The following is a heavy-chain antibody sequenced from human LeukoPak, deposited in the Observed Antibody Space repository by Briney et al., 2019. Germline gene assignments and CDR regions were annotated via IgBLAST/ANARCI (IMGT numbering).Heavy chain of an antibody. J-gene: IGHJ4*02. CDR3: ARGDYGGTFDY. D-gene: IGHD4-23*01. Sequence: PSETLSLTCTVSGGSISSGDYYWSWIRQTPGKGLEWIGYIYYSGSTYYNPSLKSRVTISVDTSKNQFSLKLSSVTAADTAVYYCARGDYGGTFDYWGQGTLVTVSS. V-gene: IGHV4-30-4*02. CDR1: GGSISSGDYY. CDR2: IYYSGST.